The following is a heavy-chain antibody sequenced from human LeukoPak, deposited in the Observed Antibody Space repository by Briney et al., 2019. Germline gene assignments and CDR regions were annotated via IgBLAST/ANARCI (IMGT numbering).Heavy chain of an antibody. CDR3: AKAYSSGWSPFAH. V-gene: IGHV3-21*04. CDR2: ISSSSSYI. Sequence: GGSLRLSCAASGFTFSSYSMNWVRQAPGKGLEWVSSISSSSSYIYYADSVKGRFTISRDNSKNTLFLQMNSLRAEDTAIYYCAKAYSSGWSPFAHWGQGTLVTVSS. D-gene: IGHD6-19*01. CDR1: GFTFSSYS. J-gene: IGHJ4*02.